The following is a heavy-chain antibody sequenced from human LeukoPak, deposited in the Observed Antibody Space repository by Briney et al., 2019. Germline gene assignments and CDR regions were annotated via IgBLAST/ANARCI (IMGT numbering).Heavy chain of an antibody. D-gene: IGHD3-22*01. CDR3: TNYDDSSDLWGY. CDR2: MRSKTQNYAT. CDR1: GFTFSDSG. V-gene: IGHV3-73*01. Sequence: PGGSLRLSCAASGFTFSDSGMHWVRQAPGKGLEWVGRMRSKTQNYATAYAASVKGGFTISRDDSKNTAFLQMNSLKTEDTAVYYCTNYDDSSDLWGYWGQGTLVTVSS. J-gene: IGHJ4*02.